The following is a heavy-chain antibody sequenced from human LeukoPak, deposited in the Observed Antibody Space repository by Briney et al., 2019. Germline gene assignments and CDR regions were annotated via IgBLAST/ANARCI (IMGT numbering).Heavy chain of an antibody. Sequence: SETLSLTCTVSDYSINSNYYWGWIRQPPGKGLEWIGTIYHSGSTYYNPSLKSRLAISVDTSKNQFSLKLSSVTAADTAVYYCARDRPSRNRWLPMVDLWGRGTLVTVSS. J-gene: IGHJ2*01. CDR3: ARDRPSRNRWLPMVDL. V-gene: IGHV4-38-2*02. CDR2: IYHSGST. D-gene: IGHD5-24*01. CDR1: DYSINSNYY.